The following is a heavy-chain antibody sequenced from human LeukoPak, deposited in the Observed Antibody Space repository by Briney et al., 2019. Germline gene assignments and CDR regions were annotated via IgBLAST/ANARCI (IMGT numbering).Heavy chain of an antibody. V-gene: IGHV3-23*01. D-gene: IGHD3-10*01. Sequence: GGSLRLSCAASGFTFSSYAMSWVRQAPGRGLEWVSAISGSGGSTFYADSVKGRFSISRDNSKNTLNLQMNSLRAEDSAVYFCAKEPSSYGPGSFDYWGQGTLVTVSS. CDR1: GFTFSSYA. J-gene: IGHJ4*02. CDR3: AKEPSSYGPGSFDY. CDR2: ISGSGGST.